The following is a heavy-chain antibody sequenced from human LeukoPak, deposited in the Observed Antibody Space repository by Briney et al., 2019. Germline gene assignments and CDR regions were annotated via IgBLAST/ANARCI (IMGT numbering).Heavy chain of an antibody. CDR3: ARGGTYSYGSSDY. V-gene: IGHV5-51*01. CDR2: IHPGDSGT. CDR1: GYRFTNCW. Sequence: GESLKISCKGSGYRFTNCWIGWVRQMPGKGLEWMGIIHPGDSGTRYSPSFQGQVTMSVDESITPAYLQWSSLRASDSAIYYCARGGTYSYGSSDYWGQGTLVTVSS. J-gene: IGHJ4*02. D-gene: IGHD5-18*01.